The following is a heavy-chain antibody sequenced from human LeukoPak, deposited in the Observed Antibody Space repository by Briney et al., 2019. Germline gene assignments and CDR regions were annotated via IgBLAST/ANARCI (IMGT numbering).Heavy chain of an antibody. CDR2: IYISGST. Sequence: PSETLSLTCAVYGGSFSGYYWSWIRQPAGKGLEWIGRIYISGSTNYNPSLKTRVTMSVDTSKTQFSLKLSSVTAADTAVYYCARETSQKGAHYMDVWGKGTTVTISS. D-gene: IGHD3-16*01. V-gene: IGHV4-4*07. J-gene: IGHJ6*03. CDR3: ARETSQKGAHYMDV. CDR1: GGSFSGYY.